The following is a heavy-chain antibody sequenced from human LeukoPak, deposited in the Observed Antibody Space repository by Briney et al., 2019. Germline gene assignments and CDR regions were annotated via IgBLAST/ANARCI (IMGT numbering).Heavy chain of an antibody. V-gene: IGHV4-59*01. D-gene: IGHD3-10*01. J-gene: IGHJ6*03. Sequence: SETLSLTCTVSGGSISSYYWSWIRQPPGKGLEWIGYIYYSGSTNYNPSLKSRVTISVDTSKNQFSLKLSSVTAADTAVYYCARELRYYYGSGSYYNISGYYYYYMDVWGKGTTVIVSS. CDR2: IYYSGST. CDR3: ARELRYYYGSGSYYNISGYYYYYMDV. CDR1: GGSISSYY.